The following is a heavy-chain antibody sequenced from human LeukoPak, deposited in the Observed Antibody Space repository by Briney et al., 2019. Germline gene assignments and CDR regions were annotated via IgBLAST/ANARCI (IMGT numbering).Heavy chain of an antibody. J-gene: IGHJ4*02. V-gene: IGHV4-39*01. CDR2: IYYSGST. CDR3: ARHPIYGDYASMRYYFDY. D-gene: IGHD4-17*01. Sequence: SETLSLTCTVSGGSISSSTYYWGWIRQPTGKGLEWIGSIYYSGSTYYNPSLKSRVTISVDTSKNQFSLKLSSVTAADTAVYYCARHPIYGDYASMRYYFDYWGQGTLVTVSS. CDR1: GGSISSSTYY.